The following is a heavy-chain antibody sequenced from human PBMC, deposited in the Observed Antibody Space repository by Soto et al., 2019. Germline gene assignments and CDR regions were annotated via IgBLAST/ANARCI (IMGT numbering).Heavy chain of an antibody. D-gene: IGHD6-19*01. CDR1: GFTFSDFY. Sequence: QVQLVESGGGLVKPGGSLRLSCAASGFTFSDFYMSWIRQAPGKGLEWVSYISSSGSTIYYADSVKGRFTLSRDNAKNSLYLQMNSLRAEDTAVYYCARDRSSIAVTDMFDYWGQGTLVTVSS. CDR2: ISSSGSTI. J-gene: IGHJ4*02. V-gene: IGHV3-11*01. CDR3: ARDRSSIAVTDMFDY.